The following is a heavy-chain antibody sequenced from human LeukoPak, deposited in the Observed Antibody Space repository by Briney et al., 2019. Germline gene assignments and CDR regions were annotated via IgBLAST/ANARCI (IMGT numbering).Heavy chain of an antibody. V-gene: IGHV1-69*06. D-gene: IGHD6-13*01. CDR3: AGVVGLTAYSSTWYTGYCYYMDV. CDR1: GCTFSTYV. CDR2: VIPVFGTA. J-gene: IGHJ6*03. Sequence: SVKVSCKASGCTFSTYVISWVRQAPGQGLEWVGGVIPVFGTANYAEKFKDRVTITAYKYTSTANIELSSMRSEDTAVYYCAGVVGLTAYSSTWYTGYCYYMDVWGKGTTVTVSS.